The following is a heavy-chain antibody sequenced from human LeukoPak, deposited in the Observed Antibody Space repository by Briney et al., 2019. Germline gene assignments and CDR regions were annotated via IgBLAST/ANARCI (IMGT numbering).Heavy chain of an antibody. Sequence: GGSLRLSCAASGFTFSSYAMHWVRQAPGKGLEWAAVISYDGSNKYYADSVKGRFTISRDNSKNTLYLQMNSLRAEDTAVYYCARAPPYAYTAMVYWGQGTLVTVSS. CDR2: ISYDGSNK. J-gene: IGHJ4*02. CDR1: GFTFSSYA. D-gene: IGHD5-18*01. V-gene: IGHV3-30*04. CDR3: ARAPPYAYTAMVY.